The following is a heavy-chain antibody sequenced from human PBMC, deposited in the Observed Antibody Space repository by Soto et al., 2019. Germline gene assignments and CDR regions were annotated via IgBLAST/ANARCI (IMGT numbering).Heavy chain of an antibody. CDR1: GLTVSSYA. J-gene: IGHJ6*02. CDR2: IYASDST. CDR3: AKGWMDV. Sequence: EVQLVESGGGLIQPGGSLRLSCAVSGLTVSSYAMSWVRQAPGEGLEWVSVIYASDSTHYADSVKGRFTISRDNSKHTLFLQMNSLRAEDTAVYYCAKGWMDVWGQGTTVTVS. V-gene: IGHV3-53*01.